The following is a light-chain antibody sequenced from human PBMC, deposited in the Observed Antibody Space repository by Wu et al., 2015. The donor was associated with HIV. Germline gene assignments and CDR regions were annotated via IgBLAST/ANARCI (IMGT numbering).Light chain of an antibody. V-gene: IGKV3-20*01. J-gene: IGKJ3*01. CDR1: QSVSASY. Sequence: ETVLTQSPGTLSLSPGERATLSCRASQSVSASYLAWYQQKPGQAPRLLIYGASSRLTGSPDRFSGSGSGTDFTLTINRLEPEDVAVYYCQHYGNSPFTFGPGNQS. CDR3: QHYGNSPFT. CDR2: GAS.